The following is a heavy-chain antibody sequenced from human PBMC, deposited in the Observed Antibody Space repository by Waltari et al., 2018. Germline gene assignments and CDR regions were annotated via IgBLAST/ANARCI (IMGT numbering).Heavy chain of an antibody. D-gene: IGHD5-18*01. V-gene: IGHV3-74*01. CDR3: ARDIGGYALD. CDR1: GFTFSSYW. J-gene: IGHJ4*02. Sequence: ELQLEESGGGPVQPGGSLSLSCARSGFTFSSYWMTGVRQVPGKGLRWVSRIKSDGSSTTDAYSVKCRFTISRDNAKDTLYLQMNSLRAEDTALYYCARDIGGYALDWGQGTLVTVSS. CDR2: IKSDGSST.